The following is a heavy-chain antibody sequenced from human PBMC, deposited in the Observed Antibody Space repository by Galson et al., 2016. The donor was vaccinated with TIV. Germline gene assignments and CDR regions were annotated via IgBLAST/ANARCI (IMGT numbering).Heavy chain of an antibody. CDR3: ARARYGDYFDY. J-gene: IGHJ4*02. Sequence: SVKVSCKASGDTFTGYYVHWVRQAPGQGLEWMGWIDPRSVATNYARKFRGRVTMTRDTSISTAYIELSRLKSDDTAVYYCARARYGDYFDYWGQGTLVTVSS. D-gene: IGHD4-17*01. CDR2: IDPRSVAT. CDR1: GDTFTGYY. V-gene: IGHV1-2*02.